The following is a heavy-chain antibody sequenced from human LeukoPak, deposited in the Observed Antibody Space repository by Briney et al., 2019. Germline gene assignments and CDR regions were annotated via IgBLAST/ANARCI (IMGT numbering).Heavy chain of an antibody. CDR2: IFHSGST. Sequence: SETLSLTCSVSGVSISGDYYWGWIRQPPGKGLEWIGNIFHSGSTFYNPSLKSRVTISVDTSKNQFSLKLSSVTAADTAVYYCARVGSGTMVRGVTIDYWGQGTLVTVSS. J-gene: IGHJ4*02. D-gene: IGHD3-10*01. CDR3: ARVGSGTMVRGVTIDY. V-gene: IGHV4-38-2*02. CDR1: GVSISGDYY.